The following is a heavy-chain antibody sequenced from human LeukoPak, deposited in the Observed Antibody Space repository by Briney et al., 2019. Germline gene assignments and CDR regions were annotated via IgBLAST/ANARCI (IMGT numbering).Heavy chain of an antibody. V-gene: IGHV4-38-2*01. J-gene: IGHJ4*02. CDR1: GYSISSGYY. Sequence: SETLSLTCAVPGYSISSGYYWGWIRQPPGKGREWIGSIYHSGSTYYNPSLKSRVTISVDTSKNQFSLKLSSVTAADTAVYYCARSGRPLRYWGQGTLVTVSS. CDR3: ARSGRPLRY. CDR2: IYHSGST. D-gene: IGHD1-26*01.